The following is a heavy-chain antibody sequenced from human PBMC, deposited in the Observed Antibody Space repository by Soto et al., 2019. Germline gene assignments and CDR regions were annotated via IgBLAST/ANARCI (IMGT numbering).Heavy chain of an antibody. J-gene: IGHJ4*02. CDR1: GYTFLSYG. Sequence: QVQLVQSGVEVKKPGASVKVSCQASGYTFLSYGISWVRQAPGQGLEWVGWISAYSGNTDYAQRLQDRVTLTTDTSTSTAYMELRNLRSDDTAVYYCARNPSGSSFDYWGQGTRVTVSS. CDR3: ARNPSGSSFDY. CDR2: ISAYSGNT. D-gene: IGHD1-26*01. V-gene: IGHV1-18*01.